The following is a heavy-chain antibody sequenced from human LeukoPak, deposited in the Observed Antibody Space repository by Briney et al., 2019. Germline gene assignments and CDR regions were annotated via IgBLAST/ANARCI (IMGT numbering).Heavy chain of an antibody. CDR3: ASGVGVRGVVGGDY. Sequence: GGSLRLSCAASGFTFSSYGMHWVRQAPGKGLEWVAVISYDGSSKYYADSVKGRFTISRDNAKNSLYLQMNSLRAEDTALYYCASGVGVRGVVGGDYWGQGTLVTVSS. D-gene: IGHD3-10*01. CDR1: GFTFSSYG. V-gene: IGHV3-30*03. J-gene: IGHJ4*02. CDR2: ISYDGSSK.